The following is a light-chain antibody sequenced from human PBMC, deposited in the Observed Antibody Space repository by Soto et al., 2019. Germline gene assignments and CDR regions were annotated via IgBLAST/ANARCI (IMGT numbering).Light chain of an antibody. CDR2: GAS. CDR3: QQYGSSLLT. Sequence: EIVLTQSPGTLSLSPGERATLSCRASQSVSSSYLAWYQQKPGQAPRLLIYGASSRATGIPDRFSGSGSGTDLTLTVSRLEPEDFEVYYCQQYGSSLLTFGGGTKVEIK. CDR1: QSVSSSY. V-gene: IGKV3-20*01. J-gene: IGKJ4*02.